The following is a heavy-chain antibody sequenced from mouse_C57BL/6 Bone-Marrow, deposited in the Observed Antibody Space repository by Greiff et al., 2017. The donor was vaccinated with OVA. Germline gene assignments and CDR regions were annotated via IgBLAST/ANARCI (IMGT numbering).Heavy chain of an antibody. Sequence: QVHVKQSGAELVRPGASVTLSCKASGYTFTDYEMHWVKQTPVHGLEWIGAIDPETGGTAYNQKFKGKAILTADKSSSTAYMELRSLTSEDSAVYYCTRNNYLYYYAMDYWGQGTSVTVSS. CDR2: IDPETGGT. V-gene: IGHV1-15*01. D-gene: IGHD1-3*01. J-gene: IGHJ4*01. CDR3: TRNNYLYYYAMDY. CDR1: GYTFTDYE.